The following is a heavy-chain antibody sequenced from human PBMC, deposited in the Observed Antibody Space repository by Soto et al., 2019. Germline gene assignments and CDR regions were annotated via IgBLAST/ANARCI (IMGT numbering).Heavy chain of an antibody. CDR3: ARLRIATNNYKWFDP. V-gene: IGHV4-38-2*02. CDR2: IYPSVSS. Sequence: PSETLSLTSSVSGFAISRGYYWSWVRQPPGKGLEWIGSIYPSVSSYHNPSLATRLGLSIDTSKNQFSLNLRLVTAADTAVYYCARLRIATNNYKWFDPWGQGTLVTVSS. CDR1: GFAISRGYY. J-gene: IGHJ5*02. D-gene: IGHD2-21*01.